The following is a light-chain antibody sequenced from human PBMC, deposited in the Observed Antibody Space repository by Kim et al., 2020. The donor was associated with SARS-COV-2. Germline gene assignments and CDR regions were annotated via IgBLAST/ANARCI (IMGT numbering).Light chain of an antibody. V-gene: IGKV3-20*01. Sequence: LSPGESATPTWRARQSVSSSYLAWYQQKPGQAPRLLIYGASSRATGIPDRFSGSGSGTDFTLTISRLEPEDFAVYYCQQYGSSPGTFGQGTKLEI. CDR1: QSVSSSY. J-gene: IGKJ2*01. CDR3: QQYGSSPGT. CDR2: GAS.